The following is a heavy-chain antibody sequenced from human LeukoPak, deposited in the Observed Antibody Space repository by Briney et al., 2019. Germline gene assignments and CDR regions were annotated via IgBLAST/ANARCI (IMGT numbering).Heavy chain of an antibody. V-gene: IGHV4-59*12. J-gene: IGHJ4*02. D-gene: IGHD6-19*01. CDR3: ARETIAVAGTQVPFNY. CDR2: ISYSGST. CDR1: AGSISNYY. Sequence: PSETLSLTCTVSAGSISNYYWSWIRQPPGKGLEWIGYISYSGSTNYNPSLKSRVTISVDTSKNQFSLKLSSVTAADTAVYYCARETIAVAGTQVPFNYWGQGTLVTVSS.